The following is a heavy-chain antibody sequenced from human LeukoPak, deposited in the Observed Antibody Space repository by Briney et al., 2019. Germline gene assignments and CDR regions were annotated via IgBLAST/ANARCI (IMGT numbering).Heavy chain of an antibody. D-gene: IGHD6-6*01. Sequence: ASVKVSGKASGYTFTSYYMHWVRQAPGQGLEWMGIINPSGGSTSYAQKFQGRVTMTRDTSTGTVYMELSSLRSEDTAVYYCARDRLPLLRSTAARGPSDYWGQGTLVTVSS. CDR2: INPSGGST. CDR1: GYTFTSYY. V-gene: IGHV1-46*01. CDR3: ARDRLPLLRSTAARGPSDY. J-gene: IGHJ4*02.